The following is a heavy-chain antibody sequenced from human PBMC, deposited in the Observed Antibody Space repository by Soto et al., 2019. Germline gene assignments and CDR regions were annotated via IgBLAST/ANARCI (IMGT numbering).Heavy chain of an antibody. V-gene: IGHV3-11*01. CDR2: ISISGSTI. Sequence: GGSLRPSCAASGLTFSDYYMSWIRQAPRKGLEWVSYISISGSTIYYADSVEGRYTNSRDNAKNSLYLQMNSLRAEDTAVYYCAKASSAYGDPPPYWGQGTLVTVSS. D-gene: IGHD4-17*01. J-gene: IGHJ4*02. CDR1: GLTFSDYY. CDR3: AKASSAYGDPPPY.